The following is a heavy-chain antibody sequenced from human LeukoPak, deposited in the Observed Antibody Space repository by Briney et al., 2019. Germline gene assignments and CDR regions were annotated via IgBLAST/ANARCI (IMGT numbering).Heavy chain of an antibody. D-gene: IGHD3-16*01. Sequence: PSVTLSLTCSVSSGSISSYYWSWIRQPPGKGLEWIGYIYYSGNTNYNPSLKSRVTISVDTSKNQFSLKLSSVTAADTAVYYCARDGGGGRTFDIWGQGTMVTVSS. CDR2: IYYSGNT. CDR3: ARDGGGGRTFDI. CDR1: SGSISSYY. V-gene: IGHV4-59*01. J-gene: IGHJ3*02.